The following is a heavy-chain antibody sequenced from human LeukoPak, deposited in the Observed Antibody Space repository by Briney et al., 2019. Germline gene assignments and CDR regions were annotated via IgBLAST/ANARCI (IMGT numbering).Heavy chain of an antibody. Sequence: ASVKVSCKTSGYTFTSYGIIWVRQAPGQGLEWMGWISAYNGNTNYAQKLQGRVTMTTVTSTSTAYMELRSLRSDDTAVYYCARGTMGMKDYYYMGVWGKGTTVTVSS. J-gene: IGHJ6*03. CDR1: GYTFTSYG. CDR3: ARGTMGMKDYYYMGV. CDR2: ISAYNGNT. D-gene: IGHD6-13*01. V-gene: IGHV1-18*01.